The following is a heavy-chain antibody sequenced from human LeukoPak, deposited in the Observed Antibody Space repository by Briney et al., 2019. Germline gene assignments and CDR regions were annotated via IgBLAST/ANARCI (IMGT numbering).Heavy chain of an antibody. CDR1: GYTFTSYG. CDR2: ISAYNGNT. J-gene: IGHJ4*02. V-gene: IGHV1-18*04. D-gene: IGHD2-21*01. CDR3: ARDVWSHLDY. Sequence: ASVKVSCKASGYTFTSYGISWVRQAPGQGLEWMGWISAYNGNTNYAQKLQGRVTMTTDISTSTAYMELRSLRSDDKAGYYCARDVWSHLDYWGQGTLVTVSS.